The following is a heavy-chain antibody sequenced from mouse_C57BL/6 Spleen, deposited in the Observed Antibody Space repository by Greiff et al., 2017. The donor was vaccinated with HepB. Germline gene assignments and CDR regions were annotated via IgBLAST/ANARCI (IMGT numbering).Heavy chain of an antibody. V-gene: IGHV1-82*01. Sequence: VQLQQSGPELVKPGASVKISCKASGYAFSSSWMNWVKQRPGKGLEWIGRIYPGDGDTNYNGKFKGKATLTADKSSSTAYMQLSSLTSEDSAVYFCAYGSSAYYYAMDYWGQGTSVTVSS. J-gene: IGHJ4*01. CDR3: AYGSSAYYYAMDY. CDR1: GYAFSSSW. D-gene: IGHD1-1*01. CDR2: IYPGDGDT.